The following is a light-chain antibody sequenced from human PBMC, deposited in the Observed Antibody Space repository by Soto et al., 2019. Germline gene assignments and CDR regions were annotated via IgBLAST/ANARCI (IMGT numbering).Light chain of an antibody. J-gene: IGKJ5*01. CDR2: GAS. Sequence: EIVLTQSPGTLSLSPGERATLSCRASQSFSSTYLAWYQQKPGQAPRLLVYGASSRATGIPERFSGFGSGTDFTLTISRLEPEDFAVYFCQQYGSSPITFGQGTRLEIK. CDR3: QQYGSSPIT. CDR1: QSFSSTY. V-gene: IGKV3-20*01.